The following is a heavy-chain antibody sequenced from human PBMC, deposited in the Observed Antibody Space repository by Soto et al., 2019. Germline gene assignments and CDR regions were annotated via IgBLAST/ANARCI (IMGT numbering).Heavy chain of an antibody. CDR3: ATDRFRFLEWLPPHAFNI. J-gene: IGHJ3*02. Sequence: VKVSCKVSGYTLTELSMHWVRQAPGKGLEWMGGFDPEDGKTVYAQKFQGRVTMTEDTSTDTAYMELSSLRSEDTAVYYCATDRFRFLEWLPPHAFNIWGQGTMVTVSS. V-gene: IGHV1-24*01. CDR2: FDPEDGKT. CDR1: GYTLTELS. D-gene: IGHD3-3*01.